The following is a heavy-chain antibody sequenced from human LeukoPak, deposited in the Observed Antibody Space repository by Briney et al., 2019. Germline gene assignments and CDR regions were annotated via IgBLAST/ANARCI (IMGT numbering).Heavy chain of an antibody. J-gene: IGHJ6*03. CDR1: GGSLSNYF. CDR2: LYFSGST. D-gene: IGHD3-10*01. Sequence: SETLSLTCSVSGGSLSNYFWSWIRQPPGRGLEYIGYLYFSGSTNYNPSLKSRVTISVDTSKNQFSLKLSSVTAADTAVYYCARPVISGYYYYMDVWGKGTTVTISS. V-gene: IGHV4-59*08. CDR3: ARPVISGYYYYMDV.